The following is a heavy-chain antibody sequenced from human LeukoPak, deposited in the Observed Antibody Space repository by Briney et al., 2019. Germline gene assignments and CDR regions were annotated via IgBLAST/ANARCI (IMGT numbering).Heavy chain of an antibody. D-gene: IGHD3-3*01. V-gene: IGHV1-3*03. CDR1: GYTFTSYG. Sequence: ASVKVSCKASGYTFTSYGISWVRQAPGQRLEWMGWINAGNGNTKYSQEFQGRVTITRDTSASTAYMELSSLRSEDMAVYYCARGGAYDFWSGYLLDYWGQGTLVTVSS. CDR3: ARGGAYDFWSGYLLDY. CDR2: INAGNGNT. J-gene: IGHJ4*02.